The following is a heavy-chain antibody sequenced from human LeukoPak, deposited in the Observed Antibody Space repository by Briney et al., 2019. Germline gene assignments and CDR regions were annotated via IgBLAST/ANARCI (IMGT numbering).Heavy chain of an antibody. Sequence: PGGSLRLSCAASGFTFSDYYMSWIRQAPGKGLEWVSYISSSGSTIYYADSVKGRFTISRDNSKNTLYLQMNSLRAEDTAVYYCAKDLYRKVGYYFDYWGQGTLVTVSS. CDR2: ISSSGSTI. V-gene: IGHV3-11*01. CDR3: AKDLYRKVGYYFDY. D-gene: IGHD3-16*01. CDR1: GFTFSDYY. J-gene: IGHJ4*02.